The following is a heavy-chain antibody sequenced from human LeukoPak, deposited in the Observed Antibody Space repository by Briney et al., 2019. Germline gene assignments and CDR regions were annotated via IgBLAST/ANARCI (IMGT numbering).Heavy chain of an antibody. D-gene: IGHD3-22*01. CDR2: ISASGGTT. CDR3: AKDPTDFDSSGQTYFDY. V-gene: IGHV3-23*01. CDR1: GFNVRSYY. Sequence: PGGSLRLSCAASGFNVRSYYMSWVRQAPGKGLEWVSGISASGGTTYYADSVKGRFTISRDNSKNTLVLQLNSLRAEDTAVYYCAKDPTDFDSSGQTYFDYWGQGTLVTVSS. J-gene: IGHJ4*02.